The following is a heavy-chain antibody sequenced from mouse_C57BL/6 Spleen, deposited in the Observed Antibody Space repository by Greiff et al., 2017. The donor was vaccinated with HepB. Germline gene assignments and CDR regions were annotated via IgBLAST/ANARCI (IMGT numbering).Heavy chain of an antibody. Sequence: QVQLQQSGAELVKPGASVKISCKASGYAFSSYWMNWVKQRPGQGLEWIGQIYPGDGDTNYNGKFKGKATMTADTSSSTAYMQLSSLTSEESAVYVCARCDGYGYAMDYWGQGTSVTVSS. D-gene: IGHD2-3*01. V-gene: IGHV1-80*01. CDR2: IYPGDGDT. CDR3: ARCDGYGYAMDY. CDR1: GYAFSSYW. J-gene: IGHJ4*01.